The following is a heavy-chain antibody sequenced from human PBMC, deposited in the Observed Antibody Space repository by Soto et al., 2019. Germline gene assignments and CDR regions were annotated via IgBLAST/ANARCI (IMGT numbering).Heavy chain of an antibody. CDR2: ISYDGSNK. Sequence: PGGSLRLSCAASGFTFSSYGMHWVRQAPGKGLEWVAVISYDGSNKYYADSVKGRFTISRDNSKNTLYLQMNSLRAEDTAVYYCAKAIAYSSGWSDAFDIWGQGTMVTV. CDR1: GFTFSSYG. J-gene: IGHJ3*02. CDR3: AKAIAYSSGWSDAFDI. V-gene: IGHV3-30*18. D-gene: IGHD6-19*01.